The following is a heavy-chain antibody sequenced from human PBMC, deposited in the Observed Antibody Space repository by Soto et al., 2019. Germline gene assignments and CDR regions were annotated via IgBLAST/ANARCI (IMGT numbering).Heavy chain of an antibody. J-gene: IGHJ6*02. CDR2: IYYSGST. D-gene: IGHD6-19*01. CDR3: ARCRELQSPPSGWHYYYYYGMDV. CDR1: GGSISSGGYY. V-gene: IGHV4-31*03. Sequence: QVQLQESGPGLVKPSQTLSLTCTVSGGSISSGGYYWSWIRQHPGKGLEWIGYIYYSGSTYYNPSLKSRVTISVETSTNHFSLKLSSVTAADTAVYYCARCRELQSPPSGWHYYYYYGMDVWGQGTTVTVSS.